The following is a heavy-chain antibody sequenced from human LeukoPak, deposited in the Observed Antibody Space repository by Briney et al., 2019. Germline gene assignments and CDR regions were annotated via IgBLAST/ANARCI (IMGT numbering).Heavy chain of an antibody. J-gene: IGHJ5*02. D-gene: IGHD3-10*01. CDR2: IDPSDSYT. CDR1: GYSFTSYW. V-gene: IGHV5-10-1*01. Sequence: GESLKISCKGSGYSFTSYWITWVRQMPGKGLEWMGRIDPSDSYTNYSPSFQGHVTISADKSISTAYLQWSSLKASDTAMYYCARYYGSGQDWFDPWGQGTLVTVSS. CDR3: ARYYGSGQDWFDP.